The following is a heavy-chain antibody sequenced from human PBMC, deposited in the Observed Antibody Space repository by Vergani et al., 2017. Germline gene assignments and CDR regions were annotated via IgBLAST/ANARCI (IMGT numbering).Heavy chain of an antibody. D-gene: IGHD6-13*01. V-gene: IGHV3-23*04. CDR2: ISGSGGST. J-gene: IGHJ4*02. CDR1: GFTVSSNY. CDR3: AKLPSRGAAEKHFDY. Sequence: EVQLVESGGGLVQPGGSLRLSCAASGFTVSSNYMSWVRQAPGKGLEWVSVISGSGGSTYYADSVKGRFTISRDNSKNTLYLQMNSLRAEDTAVYYCAKLPSRGAAEKHFDYWGQGTLVTVSS.